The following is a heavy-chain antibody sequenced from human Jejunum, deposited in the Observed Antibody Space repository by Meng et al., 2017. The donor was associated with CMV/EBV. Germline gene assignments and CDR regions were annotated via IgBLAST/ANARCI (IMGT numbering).Heavy chain of an antibody. J-gene: IGHJ4*02. CDR1: GTPLTGHY. CDR3: ATSSSGFDFWTDN. D-gene: IGHD5-12*01. V-gene: IGHV1-2*02. Sequence: SGTPLTGHYVHWVGQAPGRGPEWMGRLKPNSGDTTYGQQFPGKVTMTRDTSISTAYMELSSLRSDDTAVYYCATSSSGFDFWTDNWGQGTLVTVSS. CDR2: LKPNSGDT.